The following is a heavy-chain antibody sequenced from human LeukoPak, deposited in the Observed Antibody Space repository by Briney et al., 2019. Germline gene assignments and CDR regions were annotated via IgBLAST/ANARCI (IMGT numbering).Heavy chain of an antibody. CDR3: AKDTGYGGNLVDY. CDR1: GFTFDDYA. V-gene: IGHV3-9*01. CDR2: ISWNSGSI. D-gene: IGHD4-23*01. J-gene: IGHJ4*02. Sequence: QSGGSLRLSCAASGFTFDDYAMHWVRQAPGKGLEWVSGISWNSGSIGYADSVKGRFTISRDNAKNSLYLQMNSLRAEDTALYYCAKDTGYGGNLVDYWGQGTLVTVSS.